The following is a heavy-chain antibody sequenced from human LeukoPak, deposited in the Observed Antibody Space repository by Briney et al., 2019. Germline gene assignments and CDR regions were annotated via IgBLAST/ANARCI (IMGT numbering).Heavy chain of an antibody. J-gene: IGHJ4*02. CDR3: ARDDEEMATIKGYYFDY. D-gene: IGHD5-24*01. V-gene: IGHV4-39*07. CDR1: GGSISSSSYY. CDR2: IYYSGST. Sequence: PSETLSLTCTVSGGSISSSSYYWGWIRQPPGKGLEWIGSIYYSGSTYYNPSLKSRVTISVDTSKNQFSLKLSSVTAADTAVYYCARDDEEMATIKGYYFDYWGQGTLVTVSS.